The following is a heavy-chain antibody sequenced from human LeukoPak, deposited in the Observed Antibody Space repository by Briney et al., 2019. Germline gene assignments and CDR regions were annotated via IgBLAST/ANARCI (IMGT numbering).Heavy chain of an antibody. V-gene: IGHV3-7*01. CDR3: ARDLSGSYYSTRYFDY. D-gene: IGHD1-26*01. Sequence: GGSLRLSCAASGFTFSSFWMSWVRQAPGKGLEWVANIKQDGSAKFYVDSVKGRFTISRDNAKNSLYLQMNSLRAEDTAVYYCARDLSGSYYSTRYFDYWGQGTLVTVSS. J-gene: IGHJ4*02. CDR2: IKQDGSAK. CDR1: GFTFSSFW.